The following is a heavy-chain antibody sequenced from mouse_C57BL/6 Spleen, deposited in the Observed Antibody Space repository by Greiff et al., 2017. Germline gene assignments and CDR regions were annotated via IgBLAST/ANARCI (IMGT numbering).Heavy chain of an antibody. V-gene: IGHV3-6*01. J-gene: IGHJ2*01. D-gene: IGHD1-1*01. CDR3: ASLVATNYFDY. CDR2: ISYDGSN. Sequence: DVQLQESGPGLVKPSQSLSLTCSVTGYSITSGYYWNWIRQFPGNKLEWMGYISYDGSNNYNPSLKNRISITRDTSKNQFFLKLNSVTTEDTATYYCASLVATNYFDYWGQGTTLTVSS. CDR1: GYSITSGYY.